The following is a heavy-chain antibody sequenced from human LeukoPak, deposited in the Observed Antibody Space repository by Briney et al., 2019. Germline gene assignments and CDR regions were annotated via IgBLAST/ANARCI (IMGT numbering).Heavy chain of an antibody. J-gene: IGHJ3*02. CDR1: GGSFSGYY. CDR2: INHSGST. D-gene: IGHD2-21*02. V-gene: IGHV4-34*09. CDR3: TRNCGGDCYLGFAFEI. Sequence: PSETLSLTCAVYGGSFSGYYWGWIRQPPGKGLEWIGEINHSGSTYYNPSLKSRLNISSDTSKNQFSLQLSSVTAADTAVYYCTRNCGGDCYLGFAFEIWGQGTMVTVSS.